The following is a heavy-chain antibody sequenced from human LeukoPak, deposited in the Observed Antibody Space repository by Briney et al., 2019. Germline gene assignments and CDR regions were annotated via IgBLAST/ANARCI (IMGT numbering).Heavy chain of an antibody. CDR2: IYRGGAT. V-gene: IGHV3-53*01. CDR1: GFTVSSNY. Sequence: GGSLRLSCAASGFTVSSNYMSWVRQAPGKGLEWVSVIYRGGATYYADSVKGRFTISRDNSKNTLYLQMNSLRAEDTAVYYCARRNIAAAALDYWGQGTLVTVSS. D-gene: IGHD6-13*01. CDR3: ARRNIAAAALDY. J-gene: IGHJ4*02.